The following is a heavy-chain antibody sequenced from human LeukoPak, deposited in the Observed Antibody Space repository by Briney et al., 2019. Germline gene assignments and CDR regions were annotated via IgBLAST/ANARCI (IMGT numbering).Heavy chain of an antibody. Sequence: GGSLRLSCAASGFTFSSYWMSWVRQAPGKGLEWVANIKQDGSEKYYVDSVKGRFTISRDNAKNSLYLQMNSLRAEDAAVYYCARDAGDSSGWYEAGYYFDYWGQGTLVTVSS. V-gene: IGHV3-7*01. J-gene: IGHJ4*02. CDR3: ARDAGDSSGWYEAGYYFDY. CDR2: IKQDGSEK. D-gene: IGHD6-19*01. CDR1: GFTFSSYW.